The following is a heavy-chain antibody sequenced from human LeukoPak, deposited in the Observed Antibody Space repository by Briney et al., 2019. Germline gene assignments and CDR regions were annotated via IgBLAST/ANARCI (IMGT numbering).Heavy chain of an antibody. CDR1: GFSVCSIY. Sequence: SGGSLRLSCAAAGFSVCSIYMSWDRQAPGKGLEWVLVIYSGGTTYYAHKVQGRFTISRDKSKNTLYLQLNSLRSEDTAVYYCAREPYRYCDCYYFYYWGQGTLVTVSS. CDR2: IYSGGTT. V-gene: IGHV3-66*01. CDR3: AREPYRYCDCYYFYY. J-gene: IGHJ4*02. D-gene: IGHD2-21*01.